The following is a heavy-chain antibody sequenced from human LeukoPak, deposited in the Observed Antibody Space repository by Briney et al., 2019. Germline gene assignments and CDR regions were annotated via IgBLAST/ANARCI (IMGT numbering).Heavy chain of an antibody. CDR3: AADTGGYCSSTSCLNHYYGMDV. CDR2: IVVGSGNT. CDR1: GFTFTSSA. J-gene: IGHJ6*02. Sequence: VKVSCKASGFTFTSSAMQWVRQARGQRLEWIGWIVVGSGNTNYAQKSQERVTITRDMSTSTAYMELSSLRSEDTAVYYCAADTGGYCSSTSCLNHYYGMDVWGQGTTVTVSS. D-gene: IGHD2-2*01. V-gene: IGHV1-58*02.